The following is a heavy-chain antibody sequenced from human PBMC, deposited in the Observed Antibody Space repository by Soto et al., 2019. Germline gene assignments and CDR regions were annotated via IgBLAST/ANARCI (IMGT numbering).Heavy chain of an antibody. CDR2: IYHSGRT. Sequence: QLQLQESGSGLVKPSQTLSLTCAVSGGSISSGGYSWSWIRQPPGKGMEWIGYIYHSGRTYYNPSLKSRVIISVDGSKNQFSLKLSSVTAADTAVYYCAAGGGLPRYYWGQGTLVTVSS. D-gene: IGHD5-12*01. J-gene: IGHJ4*02. CDR3: AAGGGLPRYY. V-gene: IGHV4-30-2*01. CDR1: GGSISSGGYS.